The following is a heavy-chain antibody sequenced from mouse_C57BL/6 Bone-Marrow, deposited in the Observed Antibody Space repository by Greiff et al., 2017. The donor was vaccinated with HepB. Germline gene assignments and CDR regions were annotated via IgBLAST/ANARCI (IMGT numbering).Heavy chain of an antibody. V-gene: IGHV1-64*01. D-gene: IGHD2-4*01. CDR3: ARRRLRSLAY. CDR2: IHPNSGST. J-gene: IGHJ3*01. Sequence: VQLQQPGAELVKPGASVKLSCKASGYTFTSYWMHWVKQRPGQGLEWIGMIHPNSGSTNYNEKFKSKATLTVVKSSSTAYMQLSSLTSEDSAVYYCARRRLRSLAYWGQGTLVTVSA. CDR1: GYTFTSYW.